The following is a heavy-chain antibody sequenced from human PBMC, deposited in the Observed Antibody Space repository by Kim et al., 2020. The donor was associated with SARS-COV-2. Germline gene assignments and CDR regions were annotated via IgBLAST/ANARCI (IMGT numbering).Heavy chain of an antibody. Sequence: SETLSLTCTVSGGSISSYYWNWIRQPPGKGLEWIGYIYYSGSTNYNPSLKSRVTISVDTSKNQFSLKLSSVTAADTAVYYCARGLVAAGGYWFDPWGQGTLVTVSS. J-gene: IGHJ5*02. CDR3: ARGLVAAGGYWFDP. V-gene: IGHV4-59*13. D-gene: IGHD2-8*02. CDR1: GGSISSYY. CDR2: IYYSGST.